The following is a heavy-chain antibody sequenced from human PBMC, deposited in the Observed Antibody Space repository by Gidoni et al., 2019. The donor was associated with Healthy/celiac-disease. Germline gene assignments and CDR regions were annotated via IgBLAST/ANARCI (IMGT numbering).Heavy chain of an antibody. CDR1: GFPFSSYG. CDR3: AKDVLWFGELLNYYFDY. CDR2: ISYDGSNK. D-gene: IGHD3-10*01. V-gene: IGHV3-30*18. Sequence: QVQLVESGGGVVQPGRSLRLSCAASGFPFSSYGMHWVRQAPGKGLEWVAVISYDGSNKYYADSVKGRFTISRDNSKNTLYLQMNSLRAEDTAVYYCAKDVLWFGELLNYYFDYWGQGTLVTVSS. J-gene: IGHJ4*02.